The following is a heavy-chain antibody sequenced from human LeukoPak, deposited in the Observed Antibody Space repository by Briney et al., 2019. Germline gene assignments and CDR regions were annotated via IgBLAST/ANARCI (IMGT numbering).Heavy chain of an antibody. CDR1: EFTFSSYA. Sequence: GGSLRLSCAASEFTFSSYALSWVRQAPGKGLEWVSGINWNGGSTGYADSVKGRFTISRDNAKNSLYLQMNSLRAEDTALYYCAREHDYGDYGGLGFDYWGQGTLVTVSS. V-gene: IGHV3-20*04. CDR3: AREHDYGDYGGLGFDY. J-gene: IGHJ4*02. CDR2: INWNGGST. D-gene: IGHD4-17*01.